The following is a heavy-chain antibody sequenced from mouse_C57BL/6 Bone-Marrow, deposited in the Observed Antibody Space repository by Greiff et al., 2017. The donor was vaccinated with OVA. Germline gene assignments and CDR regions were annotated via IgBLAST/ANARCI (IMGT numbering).Heavy chain of an antibody. CDR2: ISDGGSYT. CDR3: ARDKGWLLRGWYFDV. Sequence: EVMLVESGGGLVKPGGSLKLSCAASGFTFSSYAMSWVRQTPEKRLEWVATISDGGSYTYYPDNVKGRFTISRDNAKNNLYLQMSHLKYEDTAMYYCARDKGWLLRGWYFDVWGTGTTVTVSS. V-gene: IGHV5-4*01. J-gene: IGHJ1*03. CDR1: GFTFSSYA. D-gene: IGHD2-3*01.